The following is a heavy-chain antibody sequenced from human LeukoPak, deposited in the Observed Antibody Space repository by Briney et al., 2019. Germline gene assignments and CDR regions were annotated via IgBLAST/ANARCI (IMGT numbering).Heavy chain of an antibody. V-gene: IGHV7-4-1*02. J-gene: IGHJ4*02. CDR1: GYTLISYA. D-gene: IGHD6-19*01. Sequence: ASVKVSCKASGYTLISYAMNWVRQAPGQGLEWMGWIYTNTGNPTHAQGFTGRCVFSLDTSVSTAYLQISSLKAEDTAVYSCARVAEYSSGWYDPFDYWGQGTLVTVSS. CDR3: ARVAEYSSGWYDPFDY. CDR2: IYTNTGNP.